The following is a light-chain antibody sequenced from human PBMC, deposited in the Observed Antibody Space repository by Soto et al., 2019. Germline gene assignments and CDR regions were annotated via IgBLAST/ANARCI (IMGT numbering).Light chain of an antibody. CDR1: SSNIGAGYD. J-gene: IGLJ3*02. CDR3: QFYDNSLSGLWV. Sequence: QSVLTQPPSVSGAPGQRVSISCTGSSSNIGAGYDVHWYQQLPGTAPQLVICVNSNRPSGVSDRFSGSKSGTSASLAITGLQAQDEADYYCQFYDNSLSGLWVFGGGTKLTVL. V-gene: IGLV1-40*01. CDR2: VNS.